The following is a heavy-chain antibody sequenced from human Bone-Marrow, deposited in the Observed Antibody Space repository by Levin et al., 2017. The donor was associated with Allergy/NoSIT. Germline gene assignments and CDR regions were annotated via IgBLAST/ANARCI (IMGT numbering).Heavy chain of an antibody. J-gene: IGHJ4*02. Sequence: GESLKISCAASGFTVSSSYMIWVRQAPGKGLEWVSVIYSGGATNYADSVKGRFTISRDNSKNTLYLQMNSLSVDDSAIYYCARELDCWGRGTLVTVSS. CDR3: ARELDC. CDR2: IYSGGAT. CDR1: GFTVSSSY. V-gene: IGHV3-53*01.